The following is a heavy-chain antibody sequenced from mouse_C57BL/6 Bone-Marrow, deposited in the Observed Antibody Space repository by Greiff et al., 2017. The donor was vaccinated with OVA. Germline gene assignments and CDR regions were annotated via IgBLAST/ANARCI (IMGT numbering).Heavy chain of an antibody. CDR1: GFTFSDYG. CDR3: ARGLGLGAY. J-gene: IGHJ3*01. CDR2: ISSGSSTI. Sequence: EVKLMESGGGLVKPGGSLKLSCAASGFTFSDYGMHWVRQAPEKGLEWVAYISSGSSTIYYADTVKGRFTISRDNAKNTLFLQMTSLRSEDTAMYYCARGLGLGAYWGQGTLVTVSA. D-gene: IGHD4-1*01. V-gene: IGHV5-17*01.